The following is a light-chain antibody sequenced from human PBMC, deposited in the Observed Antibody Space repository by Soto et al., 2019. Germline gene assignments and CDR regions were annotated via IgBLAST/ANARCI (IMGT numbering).Light chain of an antibody. V-gene: IGLV2-14*04. J-gene: IGLJ1*01. CDR2: DVS. CDR1: SSDVGGYNY. Sequence: TGTSSDVGGYNYVSWYQQHPGKAPKLMIYDVSNRPSGVSNRFSGSKSGNTASLTISGLQAEDEADYYCSSYTSSSTLGGVFGTGTKVTVL. CDR3: SSYTSSSTLGGV.